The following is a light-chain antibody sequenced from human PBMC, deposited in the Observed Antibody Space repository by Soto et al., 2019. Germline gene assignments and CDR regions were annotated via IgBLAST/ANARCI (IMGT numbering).Light chain of an antibody. CDR3: QSYDSSLTGYV. V-gene: IGLV1-40*01. CDR1: SSNIGAGYP. Sequence: QSALTQPPSVSGAPGQRVTISCTGSSSNIGAGYPVHWYQQLPGTAPKLLIYRNTNRPFGVPDRFSGSKSGTSASLAITGLQADDEADYYCQSYDSSLTGYVFGTGTQLTVL. J-gene: IGLJ1*01. CDR2: RNT.